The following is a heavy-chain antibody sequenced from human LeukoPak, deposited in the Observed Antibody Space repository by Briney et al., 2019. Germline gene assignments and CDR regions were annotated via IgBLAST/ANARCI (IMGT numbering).Heavy chain of an antibody. V-gene: IGHV4-39*07. D-gene: IGHD3-10*01. CDR1: GGSISSSSYY. CDR3: ARGHVLLWFGEPRGYFDY. J-gene: IGHJ4*02. Sequence: SETLSLTCTASGGSISSSSYYWGWIRQPPGKGLEWIGSIYYSGSTYYNPSLKSRVTISVDTSKNQFSLKLSSVTAADTAVYYCARGHVLLWFGEPRGYFDYWGQGTLVTVSS. CDR2: IYYSGST.